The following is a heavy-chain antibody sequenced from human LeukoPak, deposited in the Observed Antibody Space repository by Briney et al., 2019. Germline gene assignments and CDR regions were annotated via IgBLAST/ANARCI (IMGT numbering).Heavy chain of an antibody. Sequence: SETLSLTCTVSGGSFSSSSYYWGWIRQPPGKGLEWIGSIYYSGSTYYNPSLKSRVTISVDTSKNQFSLKLSSVTAADTAVYYCARDLGYCSSTSCSVFDYWGQGTLVTVSS. V-gene: IGHV4-39*07. CDR3: ARDLGYCSSTSCSVFDY. J-gene: IGHJ4*02. CDR1: GGSFSSSSYY. D-gene: IGHD2-2*01. CDR2: IYYSGST.